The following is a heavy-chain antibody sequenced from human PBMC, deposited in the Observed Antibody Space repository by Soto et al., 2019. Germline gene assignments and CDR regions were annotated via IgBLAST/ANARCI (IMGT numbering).Heavy chain of an antibody. V-gene: IGHV2-5*01. D-gene: IGHD3-16*02. CDR3: VNSRYRSPSDY. Sequence: SGPTLVNPTQTLTLTCTFSGFSLSTFGMGVGWIRQPPGKAMEWLALIYWNDDKRYSPSLRSRLTITKDTSKNLVALRMTNMDPADTATYSCVNSRYRSPSDYWGQGTLVAVSS. CDR1: GFSLSTFGMG. CDR2: IYWNDDK. J-gene: IGHJ4*02.